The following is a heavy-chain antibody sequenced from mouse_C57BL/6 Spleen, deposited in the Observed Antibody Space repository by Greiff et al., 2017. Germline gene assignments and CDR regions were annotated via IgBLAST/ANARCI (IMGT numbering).Heavy chain of an antibody. J-gene: IGHJ2*01. CDR3: ASPAQATNYFDY. D-gene: IGHD3-2*02. CDR2: IYPGDGDT. V-gene: IGHV1-82*01. Sequence: VQLQESGPELVKPGASVTISCKASGYAFSSSWVNWVKQRPGKGLEWIGRIYPGDGDTNYNGKFKVKATLTADKSSSTAYMQLSSLPSEDSAVYFCASPAQATNYFDYWGQGTTLTVSS. CDR1: GYAFSSSW.